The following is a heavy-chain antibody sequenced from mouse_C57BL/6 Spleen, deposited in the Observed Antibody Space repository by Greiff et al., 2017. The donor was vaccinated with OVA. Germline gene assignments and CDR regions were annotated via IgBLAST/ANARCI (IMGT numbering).Heavy chain of an antibody. CDR1: GYTFTSYW. D-gene: IGHD2-4*01. J-gene: IGHJ2*01. CDR3: ARSGYYDYDGYYFDY. CDR2: IDPSDSYT. Sequence: QVHVKQPGAELVKPGASVKLSCKASGYTFTSYWMQWVKQRPGQGLEWIGEIDPSDSYTNYNQKFKGKATLTVDTSSSTAYMQLSSLTSDDSAVYYCARSGYYDYDGYYFDYWGQGTTLTVSS. V-gene: IGHV1-50*01.